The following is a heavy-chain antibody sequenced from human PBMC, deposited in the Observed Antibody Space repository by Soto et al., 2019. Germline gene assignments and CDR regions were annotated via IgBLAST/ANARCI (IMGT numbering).Heavy chain of an antibody. D-gene: IGHD3-10*01. CDR2: IDKVGTDS. CDR3: ARGWFGPDI. Sequence: EVQLVESGGGLVQPGGSLRLSCAASEFTFSGRSVHWVRQAPGKGLVWVSGIDKVGTDSTYADSVKGRFTSSRDNAKNPVYIQMNRLRVADTAVSYCARGWFGPDIWGKGTTVTVSS. CDR1: EFTFSGRS. J-gene: IGHJ6*03. V-gene: IGHV3-74*01.